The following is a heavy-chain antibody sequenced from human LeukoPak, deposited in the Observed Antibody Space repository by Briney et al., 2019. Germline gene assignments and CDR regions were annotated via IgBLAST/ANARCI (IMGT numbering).Heavy chain of an antibody. J-gene: IGHJ4*02. CDR2: ISSSSSHI. D-gene: IGHD6-6*01. CDR1: GFTFTGYS. CDR3: ARDFGSSSSPTNFDY. Sequence: GGSLRLSCVVSGFTFTGYSMNWVRQAPGKGLEWVSSISSSSSHIFYADSVKGRFTISRDNAKNSLYLQMNSLRAEDTAVYYCARDFGSSSSPTNFDYWGQGTLVTVSS. V-gene: IGHV3-21*01.